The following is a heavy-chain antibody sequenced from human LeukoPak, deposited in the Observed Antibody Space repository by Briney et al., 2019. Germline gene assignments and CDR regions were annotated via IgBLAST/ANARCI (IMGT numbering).Heavy chain of an antibody. Sequence: KPGGSLRLSCAASGFTFSLYSMSWVREGPGEGLEWVATISSRGTYIYYMDSEKGRFNISRDNVRNSLYLQMNSLRAEDTAVYYCARETNTSDTSGYIRADVRRDDHWGQGTLVTVSS. CDR3: ARETNTSDTSGYIRADVRRDDH. CDR2: ISSRGTYI. D-gene: IGHD3-22*01. CDR1: GFTFSLYS. J-gene: IGHJ4*02. V-gene: IGHV3-21*06.